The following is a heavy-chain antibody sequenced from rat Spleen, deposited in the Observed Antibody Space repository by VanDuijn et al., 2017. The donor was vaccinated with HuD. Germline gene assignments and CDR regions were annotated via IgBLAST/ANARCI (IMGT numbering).Heavy chain of an antibody. V-gene: IGHV2S8*01. CDR3: ARHLREASGVMDV. J-gene: IGHJ4*01. CDR1: GFALTNYG. Sequence: QVQLKESGPGLVQPSQTLSLTCTVSGFALTNYGVSWVRQPPGKGLEWIAAISSGGSTYYNSALKSRLSISRDTSKSQIFLKMNRLQPEDTVTYYCARHLREASGVMDVWGQGASVTVSS. D-gene: IGHD4-3*01. CDR2: ISSGGST.